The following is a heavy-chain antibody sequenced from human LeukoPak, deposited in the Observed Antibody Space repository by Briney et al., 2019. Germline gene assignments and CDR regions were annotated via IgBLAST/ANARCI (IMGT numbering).Heavy chain of an antibody. J-gene: IGHJ4*02. CDR3: ARVSGRWYDSLDY. D-gene: IGHD4-23*01. CDR2: INPNSGGT. V-gene: IGHV1-2*02. Sequence: ASVKVSCKASGYTFTGYYMHWVRQAPGQGLEWMGWINPNSGGTNYAQKFQGRVTMTRDTSISTVYMELSRLRSDDTAVYYCARVSGRWYDSLDYWGQGTLVTVSS. CDR1: GYTFTGYY.